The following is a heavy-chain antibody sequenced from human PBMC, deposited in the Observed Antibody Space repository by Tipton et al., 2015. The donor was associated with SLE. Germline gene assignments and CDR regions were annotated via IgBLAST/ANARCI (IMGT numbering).Heavy chain of an antibody. CDR3: ARGGWAKFFQH. D-gene: IGHD6-19*01. V-gene: IGHV4-34*01. J-gene: IGHJ1*01. CDR2: INHSGST. Sequence: LRLSCAVYGGSSSGYYWSWIRQPPGKGLEWIGEINHSGSTNYNPSLKSRVTISVDTSKNQFSLKLSSVTAADTAVYYCARGGWAKFFQHWGQGTLVTVSS. CDR1: GGSSSGYY.